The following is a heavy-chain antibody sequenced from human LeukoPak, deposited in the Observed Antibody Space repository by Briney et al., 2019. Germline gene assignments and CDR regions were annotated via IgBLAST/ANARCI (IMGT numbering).Heavy chain of an antibody. CDR1: GGTFSSYA. V-gene: IGHV1-69*05. J-gene: IGHJ4*02. CDR2: IIPIFGTA. CDR3: AKPWVEGELRSYFDY. Sequence: SVKVSCKASGGTFSSYAISWVRQAPGQGLEWMGGIIPIFGTANYAQKFQGRVTITTDESTSTAYMELSSLRAEDTAVYYCAKPWVEGELRSYFDYWGQGTLVTVSS. D-gene: IGHD1-26*01.